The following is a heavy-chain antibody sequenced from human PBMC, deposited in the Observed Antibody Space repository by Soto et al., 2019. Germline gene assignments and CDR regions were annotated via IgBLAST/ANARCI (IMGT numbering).Heavy chain of an antibody. CDR1: GFTFSNAW. J-gene: IGHJ3*02. CDR2: IKSKTDGGTT. D-gene: IGHD1-1*01. CDR3: TTKDRERDAFDI. V-gene: IGHV3-15*01. Sequence: GGSLRLSCAASGFTFSNAWMSWVRQAPGKGLEWVDRIKSKTDGGTTDYAAPVKGRFTISRDESKNTLYLQMNSLKTEDTAVYYGTTKDRERDAFDIWGQGTMVTVSS.